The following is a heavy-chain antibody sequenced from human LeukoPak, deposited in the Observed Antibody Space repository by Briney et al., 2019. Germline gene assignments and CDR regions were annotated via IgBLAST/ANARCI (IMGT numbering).Heavy chain of an antibody. CDR1: GYTFTSYY. J-gene: IGHJ4*02. Sequence: ASVKASCKASGYTFTSYYMHWARQAPGQGLEWMGIINPSGGSTSYAQKFQGRVTMTRDTSTSTVYMELSSLRSEDTAVYYCARGRGDDSSGYYWNYFDYWGQGTLVTVSS. CDR3: ARGRGDDSSGYYWNYFDY. V-gene: IGHV1-46*01. CDR2: INPSGGST. D-gene: IGHD3-22*01.